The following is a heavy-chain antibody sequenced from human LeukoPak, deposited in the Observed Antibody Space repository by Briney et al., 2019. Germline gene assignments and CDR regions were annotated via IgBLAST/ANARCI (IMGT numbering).Heavy chain of an antibody. Sequence: QPGGSLRLSCAASGFTFSSYWMHWVRQAPGKGLVWVSRVNSDGSSTSYADFVKGRFTISRDNAKNTLHLQMNSLRAEDTAVYYCGALGQQLIPWGQGTLVTVSS. J-gene: IGHJ4*02. D-gene: IGHD6-13*01. V-gene: IGHV3-74*01. CDR2: VNSDGSST. CDR3: GALGQQLIP. CDR1: GFTFSSYW.